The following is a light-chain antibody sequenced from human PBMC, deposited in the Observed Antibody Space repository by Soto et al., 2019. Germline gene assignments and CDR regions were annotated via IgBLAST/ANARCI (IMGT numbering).Light chain of an antibody. CDR1: GSNIGSNT. CDR2: SDH. J-gene: IGLJ2*01. V-gene: IGLV1-44*01. Sequence: QPVLTQPPSAPGTPGQRVTISCSGSGSNIGSNTVSWYQQLPGTAPKLLIYSDHQRPSGVPDRFSGSKSGSSASLAISGLQSEDEADYYCTTWDDSLNGPVFGGGTKVTVL. CDR3: TTWDDSLNGPV.